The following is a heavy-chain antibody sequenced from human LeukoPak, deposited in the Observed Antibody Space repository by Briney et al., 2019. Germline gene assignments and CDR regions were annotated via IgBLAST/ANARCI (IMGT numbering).Heavy chain of an antibody. CDR1: GGTFSSYA. D-gene: IGHD3-16*02. J-gene: IGHJ4*02. V-gene: IGHV1-69*04. Sequence: ASVKVSCKASGGTFSSYAISWVRQAPGQGLEWMGRIIPILGIANYAQKFQGRVTITADKSTSTAYMELSSLRSGDTAVYYCASRGGGVIVVDYWGQGTLVTVSS. CDR3: ASRGGGVIVVDY. CDR2: IIPILGIA.